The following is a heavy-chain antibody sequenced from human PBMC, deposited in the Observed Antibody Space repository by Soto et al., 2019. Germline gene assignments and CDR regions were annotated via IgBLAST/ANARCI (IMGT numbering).Heavy chain of an antibody. CDR3: ARDCAGYSSGWYQRGGFDY. CDR1: GFTFSSYG. V-gene: IGHV3-33*01. D-gene: IGHD6-19*01. Sequence: QVQLVESGGGVVQPGGSLRLSCAASGFTFSSYGMHWVRQAPGKGLEWVAVIWYDGSNKYYAASVKGRFTISRDHSKNTLYLQMNSRRAEDTAVYYCARDCAGYSSGWYQRGGFDYWGQGTLVTVSS. J-gene: IGHJ4*02. CDR2: IWYDGSNK.